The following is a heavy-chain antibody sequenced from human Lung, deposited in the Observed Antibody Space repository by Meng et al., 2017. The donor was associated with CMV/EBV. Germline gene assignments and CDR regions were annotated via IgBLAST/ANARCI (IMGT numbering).Heavy chain of an antibody. V-gene: IGHV6-1*01. CDR1: GDIVSSNSAA. J-gene: IGHJ4*02. CDR3: ARGINGGCGD. D-gene: IGHD4-23*01. CDR2: TYYRSKWYH. Sequence: QEHLHYSCPGLVTPPQTLSLTCAISGDIVSSNSAAWQWIRQSPSRGLEWLGRTYYRSKWYHEYAVSVKSRVTISPDTPKNQFSLQLNSMTPEDTAVYYCARGINGGCGDWGQGTLVTVSS.